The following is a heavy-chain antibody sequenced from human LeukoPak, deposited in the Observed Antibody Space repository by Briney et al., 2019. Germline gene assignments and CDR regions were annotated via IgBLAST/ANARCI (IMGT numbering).Heavy chain of an antibody. D-gene: IGHD2/OR15-2a*01. CDR1: GFTFSSYW. Sequence: GGSLRLSCAASGFTFSSYWMSWVRQAPGKGLEWVANIKQDGSEKYYVDSVKGRFTISRDNAKNSLYLQMNSLKTEDTAMYYCTTDDPVNRSWGQGTLVTVSS. CDR3: TTDDPVNRS. V-gene: IGHV3-7*05. CDR2: IKQDGSEK. J-gene: IGHJ4*02.